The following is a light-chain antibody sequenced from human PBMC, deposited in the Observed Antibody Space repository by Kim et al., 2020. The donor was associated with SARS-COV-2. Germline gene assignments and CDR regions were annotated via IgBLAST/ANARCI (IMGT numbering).Light chain of an antibody. CDR3: QQFDTLPLT. CDR1: HYINIF. CDR2: DAS. J-gene: IGKJ4*01. V-gene: IGKV1-33*01. Sequence: ASVGDLLTLPCRASHYINIFLNWFQQKPGEAPKLLISDASSLETGLPSRFSGSGSGTYFTFTISSLQPGDVATYYCQQFDTLPLTFGGGTKVDIK.